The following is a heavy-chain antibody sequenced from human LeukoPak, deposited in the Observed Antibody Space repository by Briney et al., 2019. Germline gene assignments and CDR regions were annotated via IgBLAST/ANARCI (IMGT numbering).Heavy chain of an antibody. CDR1: GYTFTGYY. J-gene: IGHJ1*01. CDR2: INPSGGST. V-gene: IGHV1-46*01. CDR3: ARPTVAKRGYFQH. D-gene: IGHD5-12*01. Sequence: ASVKVSCKASGYTFTGYYMHWVRQAPGQGLEWMGIINPSGGSTSYAQKFQGRVTMTRDTSTSTVYMELSSLRSEDTAVYYCARPTVAKRGYFQHWGQGTLVTVSS.